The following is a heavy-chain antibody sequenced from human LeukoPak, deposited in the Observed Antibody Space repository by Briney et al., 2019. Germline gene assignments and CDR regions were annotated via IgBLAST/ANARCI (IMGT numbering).Heavy chain of an antibody. Sequence: PSETLSPTCTVSGGSISSSSYYWGWIRQPPGKGLEWIGSIYYSGSTYYNPSLKSRVTISVDTSKNQFSLKLSSVTAADTAVYYCARGPRGDGYPIDYWGQGTLVTVSS. CDR3: ARGPRGDGYPIDY. CDR2: IYYSGST. V-gene: IGHV4-39*07. CDR1: GGSISSSSYY. J-gene: IGHJ4*02. D-gene: IGHD5-24*01.